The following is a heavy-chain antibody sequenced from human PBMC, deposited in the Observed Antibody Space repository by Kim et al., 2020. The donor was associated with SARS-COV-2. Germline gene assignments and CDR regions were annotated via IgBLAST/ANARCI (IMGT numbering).Heavy chain of an antibody. J-gene: IGHJ4*02. CDR2: IYYSGST. V-gene: IGHV4-39*01. CDR1: GGSISSSSYY. Sequence: SETLSLTCIVSGGSISSSSYYWGWIRQPPGKGLEWIGSIYYSGSTYYNPSLKSRVTISVDTSNNQFSLRLISVTAADTAVYYCARQPHGGRLYGSGNYSPFDYWAQGTLVTVSS. D-gene: IGHD3-10*01. CDR3: ARQPHGGRLYGSGNYSPFDY.